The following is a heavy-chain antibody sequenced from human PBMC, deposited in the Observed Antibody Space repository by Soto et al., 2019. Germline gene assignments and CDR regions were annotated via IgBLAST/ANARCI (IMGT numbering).Heavy chain of an antibody. V-gene: IGHV5-10-1*01. J-gene: IGHJ4*02. CDR2: IDPSDSYT. CDR1: GYTFTNDW. Sequence: XDSLTISVKGFGYTFTNDWINLVRQMPGKGLEWMGRIDPSDSYTDYSPSFQGHVTISADKSINTAFLEWSSLKASDTAMYYCARHLGEQWLDFDYWGQGTLVTVSS. D-gene: IGHD6-19*01. CDR3: ARHLGEQWLDFDY.